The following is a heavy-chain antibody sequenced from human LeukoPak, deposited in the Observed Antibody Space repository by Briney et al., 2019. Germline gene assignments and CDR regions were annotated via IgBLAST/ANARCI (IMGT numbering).Heavy chain of an antibody. V-gene: IGHV4-59*01. J-gene: IGHJ6*03. CDR2: IYYSGST. CDR3: AKTNGVANDILTGFYYFYYMDV. D-gene: IGHD3-9*01. CDR1: GGSISSYY. Sequence: SETLPLTCTVSGGSISSYYWSWIRQPPGKGLEWIGYIYYSGSTNYNPSLKSRVTISGDMSKNQLSLKLSSVTAADTAVYYCAKTNGVANDILTGFYYFYYMDVWGNGTTVTVSS.